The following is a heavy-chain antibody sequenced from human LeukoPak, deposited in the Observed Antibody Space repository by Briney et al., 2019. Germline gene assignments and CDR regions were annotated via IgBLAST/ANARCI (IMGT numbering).Heavy chain of an antibody. D-gene: IGHD4-17*01. V-gene: IGHV4-59*01. Sequence: PSETLSLTCAVYGGSFSGYYWSWIRQPPGKGREWIGYIYYSGSTNYNPSLKSRVTISVDTSKNQFSLKLSSVTAADTAVYYCARTTVITTYYFDYWGQGTLVTVSS. CDR3: ARTTVITTYYFDY. CDR1: GGSFSGYY. J-gene: IGHJ4*02. CDR2: IYYSGST.